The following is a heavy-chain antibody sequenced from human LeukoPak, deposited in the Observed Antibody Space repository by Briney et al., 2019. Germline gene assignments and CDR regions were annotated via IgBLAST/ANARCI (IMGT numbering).Heavy chain of an antibody. D-gene: IGHD6-19*01. Sequence: GGSLRLSXAASGFTFSSYGMHWVRQAPGKGLEWVAFIRYDGSKKYYADSVKGRFTISRDNSKNTLYLQMNSLRAEDTAVYSCANSGWSPKAWGQGTLVTVSS. J-gene: IGHJ5*02. CDR3: ANSGWSPKA. V-gene: IGHV3-30*02. CDR1: GFTFSSYG. CDR2: IRYDGSKK.